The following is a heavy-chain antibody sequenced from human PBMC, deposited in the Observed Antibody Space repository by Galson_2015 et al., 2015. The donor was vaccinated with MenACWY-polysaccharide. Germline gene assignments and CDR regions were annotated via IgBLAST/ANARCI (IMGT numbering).Heavy chain of an antibody. CDR2: IYSTSSTI. CDR1: GFTFSSYR. V-gene: IGHV3-48*01. D-gene: IGHD2-2*01. Sequence: SLRLSCAASGFTFSSYRMNWVRQAPGKGLEWVSYIYSTSSTIYYADSVKGRFTVSRDNAKNSLYLQMNSLRAEDTAIYYCATNRGYDTFDHWGQGALVIVSS. CDR3: ATNRGYDTFDH. J-gene: IGHJ4*02.